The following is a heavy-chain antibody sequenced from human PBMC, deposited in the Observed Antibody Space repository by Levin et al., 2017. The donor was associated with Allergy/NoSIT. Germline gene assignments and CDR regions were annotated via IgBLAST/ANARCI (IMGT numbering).Heavy chain of an antibody. J-gene: IGHJ4*02. CDR3: AREGYDFGSGFDY. V-gene: IGHV1-2*06. D-gene: IGHD3-3*01. CDR1: GYTFTGYY. CDR2: INPNSGGT. Sequence: ASVKVSCKASGYTFTGYYMHWVRQAPGQGLEWMGRINPNSGGTNYAQKFQGRVTMTRDTSISTAYMELSRLRSDDTAVYYCAREGYDFGSGFDYWGQGTLVTVSS.